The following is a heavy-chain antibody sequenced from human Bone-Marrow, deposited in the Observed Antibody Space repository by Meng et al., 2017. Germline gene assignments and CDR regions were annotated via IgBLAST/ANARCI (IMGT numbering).Heavy chain of an antibody. Sequence: GGSLRLSCAASGFTFSSYSMNWVRQAPEKGLEWVSSISSSSSYIYYADAVKGRFTISRDNAKNSLYLQMNSLRDEDTAVYYCARDRIAAAGTKTFDYWGQGTLVTVSS. CDR2: ISSSSSYI. CDR3: ARDRIAAAGTKTFDY. J-gene: IGHJ4*02. V-gene: IGHV3-21*01. CDR1: GFTFSSYS. D-gene: IGHD6-13*01.